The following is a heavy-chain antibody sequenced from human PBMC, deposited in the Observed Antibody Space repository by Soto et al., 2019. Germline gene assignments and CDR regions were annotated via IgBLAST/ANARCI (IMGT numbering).Heavy chain of an antibody. CDR2: IRSKANSYAT. CDR1: GFTFSGSA. D-gene: IGHD2-2*01. J-gene: IGHJ6*02. CDR3: TSCSSTSCYGVYYGMDV. Sequence: EVQLVESGGGLVQPGGSLKLSCAASGFTFSGSAMHWVRQASGKGLDWVGRIRSKANSYATAYAASVKGRFTISRDDSKNTAYLQMNSLKTEDTAVYYCTSCSSTSCYGVYYGMDVWGQGTTVTVSS. V-gene: IGHV3-73*02.